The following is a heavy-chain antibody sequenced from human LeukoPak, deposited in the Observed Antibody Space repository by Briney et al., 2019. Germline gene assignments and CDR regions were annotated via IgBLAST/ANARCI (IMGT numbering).Heavy chain of an antibody. V-gene: IGHV3-33*02. CDR2: MWYDGSIK. J-gene: IGHJ6*03. CDR3: ARGRDGYNYYYYYYMDV. Sequence: GRSLRLSCAASGFIFSNYGMHWVRQAPGKGLEGLAIMWYDGSIKYYADSAKGRFTNSRDNSKNTVFLQMNSLRAEDTAVYYCARGRDGYNYYYYYYMDVWGKGTTVTVSS. CDR1: GFIFSNYG. D-gene: IGHD5-24*01.